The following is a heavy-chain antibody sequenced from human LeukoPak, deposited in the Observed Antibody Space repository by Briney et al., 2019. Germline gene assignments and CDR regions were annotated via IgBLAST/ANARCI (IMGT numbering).Heavy chain of an antibody. V-gene: IGHV4-4*07. D-gene: IGHD1-7*01. CDR3: ARLITGTTTAFDN. Sequence: PSETLSLTCSVSGGSISGYYWTWLRQPAGKGLEWIGRVYTSGSTHYNPSLTTRLTMSVDTSKNQFSLKLSSVTAADTAVYYCARLITGTTTAFDNWGQGTMVTVSS. CDR1: GGSISGYY. J-gene: IGHJ3*02. CDR2: VYTSGST.